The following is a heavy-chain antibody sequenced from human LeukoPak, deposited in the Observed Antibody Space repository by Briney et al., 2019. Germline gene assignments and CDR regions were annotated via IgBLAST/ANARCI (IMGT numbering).Heavy chain of an antibody. V-gene: IGHV3-11*04. CDR2: ITNSVSTI. CDR3: ARGAYSKIDP. CDR1: GFTFSDYY. D-gene: IGHD4-11*01. Sequence: GGSLRLSCAASGFTFSDYYMSWIRQAPGNGLEWVSYITNSVSTIYYADSVKGRFTISRDNAKNSLYLQMNSLRDEDTAVYYCARGAYSKIDPWGQGTLVTVSS. J-gene: IGHJ5*02.